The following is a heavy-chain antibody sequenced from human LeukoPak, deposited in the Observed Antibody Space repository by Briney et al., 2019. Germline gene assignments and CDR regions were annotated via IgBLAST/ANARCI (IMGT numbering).Heavy chain of an antibody. CDR3: ATTKRFCANGVCYTSSSYYFDY. CDR1: GFTFSDYY. D-gene: IGHD2-8*01. V-gene: IGHV3-11*03. CDR2: ISSSSSYT. Sequence: PGGSLRLSCAASGFTFSDYYMSWIRQAPGKGLEWVSYISSSSSYTNYADSVNGRFTISRDNSKNTLHLQMNSLRAEDTAVYYCATTKRFCANGVCYTSSSYYFDYWGQGTLVTVSS. J-gene: IGHJ4*02.